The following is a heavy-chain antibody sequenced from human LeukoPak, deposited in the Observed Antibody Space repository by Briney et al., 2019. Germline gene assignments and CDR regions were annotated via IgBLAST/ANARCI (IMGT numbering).Heavy chain of an antibody. Sequence: PSETLSLTCAVYGGSFSGYYWSWIRQPPGKGLEWIGEINHSGSTNYNPSLKSRVTISVDTSKNQFSLKLSSVTAADTAVYYCAREGTYGDYDVNYFDYWGQGTLVTVSS. D-gene: IGHD4-17*01. CDR1: GGSFSGYY. J-gene: IGHJ4*02. V-gene: IGHV4-34*01. CDR2: INHSGST. CDR3: AREGTYGDYDVNYFDY.